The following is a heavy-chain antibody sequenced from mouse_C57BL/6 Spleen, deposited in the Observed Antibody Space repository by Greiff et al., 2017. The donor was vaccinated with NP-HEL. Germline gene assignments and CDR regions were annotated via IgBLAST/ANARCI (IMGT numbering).Heavy chain of an antibody. J-gene: IGHJ3*01. CDR1: GFTFSDYG. Sequence: EVQVVESGGGLVKPGGSLKLSCAASGFTFSDYGMHWVRQAPEKGLEWVAYISSGSSTIYYADTVKGRFTISRDNAKNTLFLQMTSLRSEDTARYYCARGDYYGSSRGFAYWGQGTLVTVSA. V-gene: IGHV5-17*01. D-gene: IGHD1-1*01. CDR2: ISSGSSTI. CDR3: ARGDYYGSSRGFAY.